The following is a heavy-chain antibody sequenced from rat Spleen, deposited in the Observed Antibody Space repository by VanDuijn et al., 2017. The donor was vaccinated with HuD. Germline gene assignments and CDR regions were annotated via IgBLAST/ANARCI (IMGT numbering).Heavy chain of an antibody. D-gene: IGHD1-10*01. Sequence: EVQLVESGGGLVQPGRSLRLSCAASEFTFSNYDMAWVRQAPTRGLEWVASISTGGGSTYYRDSVKGRFTISRDDAKSTLYLQMDSLRSDDTATYYCTTGAQPRDWGQGVMVTVSS. CDR2: ISTGGGST. V-gene: IGHV5-27*01. CDR3: TTGAQPRD. CDR1: EFTFSNYD. J-gene: IGHJ2*01.